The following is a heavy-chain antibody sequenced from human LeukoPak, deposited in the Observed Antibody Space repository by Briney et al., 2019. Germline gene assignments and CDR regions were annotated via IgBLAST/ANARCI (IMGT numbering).Heavy chain of an antibody. Sequence: GGSLRLSCAASGFTFSSYVMKWVRQAPGKGLEWVSSLSNSSYISYADSVKGRFTISRDNAKNSLYLQMNSLRAEDTAVYYCARGGGPHYYYMDVWGKGTTVTVSS. CDR2: LSNSSYI. D-gene: IGHD3-10*01. CDR1: GFTFSSYV. CDR3: ARGGGPHYYYMDV. J-gene: IGHJ6*03. V-gene: IGHV3-21*01.